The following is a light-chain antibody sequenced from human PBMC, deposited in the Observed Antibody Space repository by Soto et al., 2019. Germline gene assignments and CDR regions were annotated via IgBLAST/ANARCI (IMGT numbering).Light chain of an antibody. CDR2: GAS. Sequence: EIVLTQSPGTLSLSPGERATLSCRASQSVSSSYLAWYQQKPGQAPRLLIYGASSRATGIPDRFSGRWSGTDFTITISRLEHEDFAVYYCQQYGSSALTFGGGTKVEIK. V-gene: IGKV3-20*01. CDR3: QQYGSSALT. J-gene: IGKJ4*01. CDR1: QSVSSSY.